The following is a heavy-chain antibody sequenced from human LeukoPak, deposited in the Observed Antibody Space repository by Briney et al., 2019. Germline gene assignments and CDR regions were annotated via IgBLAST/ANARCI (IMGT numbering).Heavy chain of an antibody. CDR2: IYYSGST. D-gene: IGHD3-10*01. Sequence: PSETLSLTCTVSGGSISSYYWSWIRQPPGKGLEWIGYIYYSGSTNYNPSLKSRVTISVDTSKNQFSLKLSSVTAADTAVYYCARASLEVRGVIITSDLTQRKKYYYYGMDVWGQGTTVTVSS. CDR3: ARASLEVRGVIITSDLTQRKKYYYYGMDV. CDR1: GGSISSYY. V-gene: IGHV4-59*01. J-gene: IGHJ6*02.